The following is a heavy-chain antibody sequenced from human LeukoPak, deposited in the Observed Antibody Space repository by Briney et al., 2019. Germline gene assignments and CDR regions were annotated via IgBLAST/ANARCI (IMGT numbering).Heavy chain of an antibody. V-gene: IGHV3-7*01. J-gene: IGHJ4*02. CDR3: ARGDYYDSNATPDY. Sequence: GGSLRLSCAASGFTFSSYWMSWVRQAPGKGLEWVANIKQDGSEKYYVDSVKGRFTISRDNAKNSLSLQMNSLRAEDTAVYYCARGDYYDSNATPDYWGQGTLVTVSS. D-gene: IGHD3-22*01. CDR1: GFTFSSYW. CDR2: IKQDGSEK.